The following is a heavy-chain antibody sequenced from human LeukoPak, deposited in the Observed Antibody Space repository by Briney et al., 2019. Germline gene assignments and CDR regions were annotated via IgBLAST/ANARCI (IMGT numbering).Heavy chain of an antibody. Sequence: GGSLRLSCAASGFTFSSYAMHWVRQAPGKGLEWVAVISYDGSNKYYADSVKGRFTISRDNSKNTLYLQMNSLRAEDTAVYYCARATSRDGYRSMDVWGQGTTVTVFS. CDR3: ARATSRDGYRSMDV. D-gene: IGHD5-24*01. CDR1: GFTFSSYA. V-gene: IGHV3-30-3*01. J-gene: IGHJ6*02. CDR2: ISYDGSNK.